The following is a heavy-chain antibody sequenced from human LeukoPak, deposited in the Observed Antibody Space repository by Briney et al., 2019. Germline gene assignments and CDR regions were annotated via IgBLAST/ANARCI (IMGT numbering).Heavy chain of an antibody. D-gene: IGHD2-21*01. J-gene: IGHJ4*02. CDR3: AKGNCGSECYYYLDR. CDR1: GFSFSSYT. V-gene: IGHV3-23*01. Sequence: GGSLRLSCAASGFSFSSYTMAWVRQAPGKGLEWVSGISGSGGRTYHADSVKGRFTISRDNSKNTLYLQMNSLRAEDTAVYYCAKGNCGSECYYYLDRWGQGTQVTVSS. CDR2: ISGSGGRT.